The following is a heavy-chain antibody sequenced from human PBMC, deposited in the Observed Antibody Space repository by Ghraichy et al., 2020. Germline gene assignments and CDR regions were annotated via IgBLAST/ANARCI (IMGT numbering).Heavy chain of an antibody. CDR3: ARDRGPYCSTTSCYGSGWFDP. V-gene: IGHV3-21*01. D-gene: IGHD2-2*01. CDR1: GFTFSSYS. Sequence: GESLNISCAASGFTFSSYSMNWVRQAPGKGLEWVSSISSSSSYIYYADSVKGRFTISRDNAKNSLYLQMNSLRAEDTAGYYCARDRGPYCSTTSCYGSGWFDPWGQGTLVTVSS. CDR2: ISSSSSYI. J-gene: IGHJ5*02.